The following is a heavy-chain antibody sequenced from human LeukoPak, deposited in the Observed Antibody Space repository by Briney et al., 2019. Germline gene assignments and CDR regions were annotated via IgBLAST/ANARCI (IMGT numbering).Heavy chain of an antibody. CDR3: ARDLRAVADIYYYYYMDV. V-gene: IGHV1-2*02. Sequence: ASVSVSCKPSGYTFTGYSMRWVRHAPGQGLEWMGWINPNSGGTNYAQKFQGRITMTRDTSISTAYMDLSRLRSDDTAVYYCARDLRAVADIYYYYYMDVWGKGTTVTVSS. CDR2: INPNSGGT. J-gene: IGHJ6*03. D-gene: IGHD6-19*01. CDR1: GYTFTGYS.